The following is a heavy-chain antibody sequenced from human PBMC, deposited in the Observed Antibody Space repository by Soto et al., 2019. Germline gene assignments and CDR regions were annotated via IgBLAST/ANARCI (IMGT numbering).Heavy chain of an antibody. CDR2: IYHSGTT. V-gene: IGHV4-39*06. D-gene: IGHD2-15*01. CDR3: ARVKLAGRGGFDY. CDR1: GGSISSSSYN. Sequence: SETLSLTCSVSGGSISSSSYNWDWIRQSPGEGLVWIGSIYHSGTTYYNPSLESRVIISVDTSESRFALRLTSVTAADTAVYYCARVKLAGRGGFDYWGLGTLVTVSS. J-gene: IGHJ4*02.